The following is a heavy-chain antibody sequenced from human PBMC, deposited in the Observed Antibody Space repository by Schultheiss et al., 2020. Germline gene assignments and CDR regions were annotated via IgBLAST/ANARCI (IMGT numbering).Heavy chain of an antibody. J-gene: IGHJ4*02. CDR3: VTASTRIAVVGGFDY. Sequence: GGSLRLSCAASGITFSNAWMIWVRQAPGKGLEWVGRIKSKTDGGTTDYAAPVKGRFTISRDESKNTLYLQMNSLKTEDTALYYCVTASTRIAVVGGFDYWGQGTLVTVSS. V-gene: IGHV3-15*05. D-gene: IGHD6-19*01. CDR1: GITFSNAW. CDR2: IKSKTDGGTT.